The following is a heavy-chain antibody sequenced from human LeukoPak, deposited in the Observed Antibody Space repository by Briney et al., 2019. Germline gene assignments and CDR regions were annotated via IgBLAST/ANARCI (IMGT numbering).Heavy chain of an antibody. Sequence: PSQTLSLTCTVSGGSISSGSYYWSWLRQPAGQGLEYIERMYTSGSTNYNPSLKSRVTISVDTSKNQFSLKLSSVTAADTAVYYCARGYDGSGYYYRNWYFDLWGRGTLVTVSS. D-gene: IGHD3-22*01. CDR3: ARGYDGSGYYYRNWYFDL. J-gene: IGHJ2*01. V-gene: IGHV4-61*02. CDR1: GGSISSGSYY. CDR2: MYTSGST.